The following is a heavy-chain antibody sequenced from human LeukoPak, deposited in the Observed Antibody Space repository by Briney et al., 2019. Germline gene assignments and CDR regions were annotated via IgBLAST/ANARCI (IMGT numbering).Heavy chain of an antibody. CDR2: FDPEDGET. V-gene: IGHV1-24*01. CDR3: ATDLSSGYHGGHDY. D-gene: IGHD3-22*01. CDR1: GYTLTELS. Sequence: ASVKVSCKVSGYTLTELSMHWVRQAPGKGLEWMGGFDPEDGETIYAQKFQGRVTMTEDTSTDTAYMELSSLRSGDTAVYYCATDLSSGYHGGHDYWGQGTLVTVSS. J-gene: IGHJ4*02.